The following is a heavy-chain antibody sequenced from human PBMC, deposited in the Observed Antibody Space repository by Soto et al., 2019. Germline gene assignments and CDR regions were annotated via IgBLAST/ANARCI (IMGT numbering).Heavy chain of an antibody. CDR2: ISAHNSNT. CDR3: VRGRYGDY. Sequence: QVHLVQSGAEVKKPGASVKVSCKASGYTFTSYGITWVRQAPGQGLEWMGWISAHNSNTDYAQKLQGRVIVTRDTSTSTAYMELRSLISDDTAVYYCVRGRYGDYWGQGALVTVSS. V-gene: IGHV1-18*01. J-gene: IGHJ4*02. D-gene: IGHD1-1*01. CDR1: GYTFTSYG.